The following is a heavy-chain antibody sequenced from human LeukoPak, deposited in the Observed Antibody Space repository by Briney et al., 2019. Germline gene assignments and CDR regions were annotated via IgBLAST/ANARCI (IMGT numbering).Heavy chain of an antibody. V-gene: IGHV4-39*07. CDR3: ARRIPITIFGVVIGNNWFDP. J-gene: IGHJ5*02. CDR2: IYYSGST. CDR1: GGSISSYY. Sequence: KSSETLSLTCTVSGGSISSYYWGWIRQPPGKGLEWIGSIYYSGSTYYNPSLKSRVTISVDTSKNQFSLKLSSVTAADTAVYYCARRIPITIFGVVIGNNWFDPWGQGTLVTVSS. D-gene: IGHD3-3*01.